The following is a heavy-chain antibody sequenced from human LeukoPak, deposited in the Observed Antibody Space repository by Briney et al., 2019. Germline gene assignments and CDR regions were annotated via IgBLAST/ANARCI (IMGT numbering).Heavy chain of an antibody. CDR1: GYSIGSGYY. J-gene: IGHJ4*02. CDR3: ARHPPRPTWDFDY. D-gene: IGHD1-26*01. CDR2: IHHSGTT. Sequence: SETLSLTCTVSGYSIGSGYYWDWIRQSPGKGLEWIGSIHHSGTTYYNPSLKSRITISMDSPRDHFSLTLRSATAADTALYYCARHPPRPTWDFDYWGQGTLVIVSS. V-gene: IGHV4-38-2*02.